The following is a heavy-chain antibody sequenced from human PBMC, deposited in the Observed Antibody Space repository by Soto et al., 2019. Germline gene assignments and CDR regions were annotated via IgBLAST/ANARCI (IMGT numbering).Heavy chain of an antibody. CDR1: GGSITGYY. CDR2: IYFSGTT. Sequence: QVQLQESGPGLVKPSETLSLTCSVSGGSITGYYWNWVRQPPGKGLEWIGYIYFSGTTNYNPSLKSRLTISVDTSKNQCSLRLSSVTAADTAVYYCVRGYGGYNHYFDSWGQGTLVTVSS. J-gene: IGHJ4*02. D-gene: IGHD5-12*01. V-gene: IGHV4-59*01. CDR3: VRGYGGYNHYFDS.